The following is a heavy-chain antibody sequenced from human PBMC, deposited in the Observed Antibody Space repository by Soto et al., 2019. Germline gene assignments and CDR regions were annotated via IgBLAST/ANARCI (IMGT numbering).Heavy chain of an antibody. Sequence: QMQLVQSGPEVKKPGTSVKVSCKASGFTFTSSAMQWVRQARGQRLEWIGWIVVGSGNTNYAQKFQERVTITRDMSTRTAYMELSSMRSEDTAVYYCAAVRYCSSTSCYSTYDYYYYGMDVWGQGTTVTVSS. D-gene: IGHD2-2*01. CDR3: AAVRYCSSTSCYSTYDYYYYGMDV. CDR1: GFTFTSSA. J-gene: IGHJ6*02. V-gene: IGHV1-58*02. CDR2: IVVGSGNT.